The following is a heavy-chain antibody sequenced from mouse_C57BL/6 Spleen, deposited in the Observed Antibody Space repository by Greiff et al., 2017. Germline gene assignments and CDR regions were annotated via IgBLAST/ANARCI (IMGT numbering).Heavy chain of an antibody. CDR1: GYTFTDYE. J-gene: IGHJ4*01. CDR3: TPYYYGSSYAYYAMDY. D-gene: IGHD1-1*01. Sequence: QVQLKESGAELVRPGASVTLSCKASGYTFTDYEMHWVKQTPVHGLEWIGAIDPETGGTAYNQKFKGKAILTADKSSSTAYMELRSLTSEDSAVYYCTPYYYGSSYAYYAMDYWGQGTSVTGSS. V-gene: IGHV1-15*01. CDR2: IDPETGGT.